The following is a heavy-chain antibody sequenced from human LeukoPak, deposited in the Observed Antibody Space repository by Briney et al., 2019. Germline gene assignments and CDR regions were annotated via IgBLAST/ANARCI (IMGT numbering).Heavy chain of an antibody. CDR2: IGGSGGTT. D-gene: IGHD2-21*02. CDR3: TTDTHHIVVVTAIPNDAFDI. CDR1: GFPFSSYA. V-gene: IGHV3-23*01. Sequence: GGSLRLSCAASGFPFSSYAMSWVRQAPGKGLEWVSAIGGSGGTTYYAASVKGRFTISRDDSKNTLYLQMNSLKTEDTAVYYCTTDTHHIVVVTAIPNDAFDIWGQGTMVTVSS. J-gene: IGHJ3*02.